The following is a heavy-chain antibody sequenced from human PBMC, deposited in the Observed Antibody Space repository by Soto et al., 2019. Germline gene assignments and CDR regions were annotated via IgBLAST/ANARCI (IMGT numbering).Heavy chain of an antibody. CDR2: INAGNGNT. Sequence: QVQLVQSGAEVKKPGASVKVSCKASGYTFTSYAMHWVRQAPGQRLEWMGWINAGNGNTKYSQKFQGRVTITRDPSASTAYMELSSLRSEDTAVYYCARDWGKYSSSWSAQTFYYWGQGTLVTVSS. V-gene: IGHV1-3*01. CDR3: ARDWGKYSSSWSAQTFYY. J-gene: IGHJ4*02. D-gene: IGHD6-13*01. CDR1: GYTFTSYA.